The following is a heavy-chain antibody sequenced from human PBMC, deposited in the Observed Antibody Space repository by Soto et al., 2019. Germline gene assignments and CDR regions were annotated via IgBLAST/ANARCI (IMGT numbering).Heavy chain of an antibody. Sequence: SETLSLTCAVYGGSFSGYYWSWIRQPPGKGQEWIGEINHSGSTNYNPSLKSRVTISVDTSKNQFSLKLSSVTAADTAVYYCAGYSSGWYPTRWFDPWGQGTLVTVSS. D-gene: IGHD6-19*01. CDR1: GGSFSGYY. CDR3: AGYSSGWYPTRWFDP. J-gene: IGHJ5*02. V-gene: IGHV4-34*01. CDR2: INHSGST.